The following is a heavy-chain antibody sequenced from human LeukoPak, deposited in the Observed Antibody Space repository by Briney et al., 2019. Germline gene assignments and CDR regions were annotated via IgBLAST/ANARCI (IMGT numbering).Heavy chain of an antibody. CDR2: ISSSSSYI. CDR1: GFTFSSYS. CDR3: ARAGVRWGYSYGYYFDY. J-gene: IGHJ4*02. V-gene: IGHV3-21*01. D-gene: IGHD5-18*01. Sequence: PGGSLRLSCAASGFTFSSYSVNWVRQAPGKGLEWVSSISSSSSYIYYADSVRGRFTISRDNAKNSLYLQMNSLRAEDTAVYYCARAGVRWGYSYGYYFDYWGQGTLVTASS.